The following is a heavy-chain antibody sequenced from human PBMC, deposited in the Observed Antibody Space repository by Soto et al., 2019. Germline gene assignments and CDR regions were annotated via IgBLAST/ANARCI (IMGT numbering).Heavy chain of an antibody. V-gene: IGHV1-18*01. CDR2: TSGYNGNT. D-gene: IGHD3-3*01. Sequence: ASVKVSCKASGYTFASYGISWVRQAPGQGLEWMGWTSGYNGNTNYAQKLQGRVTMTTDTSTTTAYMELRSLRSDDTAVYYCARSHSEYYDFWSGSPTPDYWGQGTLVTVSS. CDR3: ARSHSEYYDFWSGSPTPDY. J-gene: IGHJ4*02. CDR1: GYTFASYG.